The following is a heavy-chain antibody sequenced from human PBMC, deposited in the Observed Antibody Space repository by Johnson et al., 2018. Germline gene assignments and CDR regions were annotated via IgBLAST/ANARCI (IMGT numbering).Heavy chain of an antibody. V-gene: IGHV1-46*04. CDR3: ARASHSNNWYHYGLDV. CDR2: INPSGGST. Sequence: QVQLVQSGAEVKKPGASVKVSCKASGYTFTSYHVHWVRQAPGQGLEWMGIINPSGGSTTYSQKLQGRVTVTRDTSTSTVYMEVNSLRSEDTAVYYCARASHSNNWYHYGLDVWGQGTTVTVSS. D-gene: IGHD6-13*01. J-gene: IGHJ6*02. CDR1: GYTFTSYH.